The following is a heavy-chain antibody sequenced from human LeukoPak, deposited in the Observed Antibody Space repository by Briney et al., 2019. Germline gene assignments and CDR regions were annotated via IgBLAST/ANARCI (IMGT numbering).Heavy chain of an antibody. CDR1: GYSFTSYW. J-gene: IGHJ6*03. CDR2: IYPGDSDT. D-gene: IGHD3-9*01. V-gene: IGHV5-51*01. CDR3: ARCPQFYDILTGYYYYYYYHMDV. Sequence: GESLKISCKGSGYSFTSYWIGWVRQMPGKGLEWMGIIYPGDSDTRYSPSFQGQVTISADKSISTAYLQWSSLKASDTAMYYCARCPQFYDILTGYYYYYYYHMDVWGKGTTVTVSS.